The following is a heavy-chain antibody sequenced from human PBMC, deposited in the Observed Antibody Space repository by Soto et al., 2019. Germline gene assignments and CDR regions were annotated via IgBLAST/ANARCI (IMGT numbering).Heavy chain of an antibody. Sequence: TLSLTCSVAGCSMGEYFWSWMRQSPGKGLEWIGYIYYLGSTDYNPSLKSRVTISVDTSKRQFSLRLTSVTAADTAVYYCARDGYDGSGSPYPAYWGPGTQVTVSS. D-gene: IGHD3-10*01. V-gene: IGHV4-59*01. CDR3: ARDGYDGSGSPYPAY. CDR1: GCSMGEYF. J-gene: IGHJ4*02. CDR2: IYYLGST.